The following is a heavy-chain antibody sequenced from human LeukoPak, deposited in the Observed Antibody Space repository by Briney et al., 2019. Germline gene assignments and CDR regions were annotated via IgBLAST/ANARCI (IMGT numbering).Heavy chain of an antibody. V-gene: IGHV4-30-4*01. D-gene: IGHD5-18*01. CDR2: IYYSGST. CDR1: GGSISSGDYY. J-gene: IGHJ3*02. Sequence: SETLSLTCTVSGGSISSGDYYWSWIRQPPGKGLEWIGYIYYSGSTYYNPSLKSRVTISVDTSKNQFSLKLSSVTAADTAVYYCARAMWIQLWGISSRAFDIWGQGTMVTVPS. CDR3: ARAMWIQLWGISSRAFDI.